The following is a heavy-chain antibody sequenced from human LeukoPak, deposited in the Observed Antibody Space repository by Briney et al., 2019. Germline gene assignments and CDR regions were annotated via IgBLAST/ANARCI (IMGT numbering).Heavy chain of an antibody. Sequence: GGSLRLSCAASGFTFSDYYMSWIRQAPGKGLEWVSYITSTATTYYADSVKGRFTISRDNAKTSLYLQMNSLRAEDTAVYYCAELGITMIGGVWGKGTTVTISS. CDR3: AELGITMIGGV. CDR2: ITSTATT. V-gene: IGHV3-11*04. J-gene: IGHJ6*04. D-gene: IGHD3-10*02. CDR1: GFTFSDYY.